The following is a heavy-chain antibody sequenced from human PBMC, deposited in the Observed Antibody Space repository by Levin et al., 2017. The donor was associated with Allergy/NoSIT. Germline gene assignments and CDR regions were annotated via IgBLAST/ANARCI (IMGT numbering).Heavy chain of an antibody. V-gene: IGHV3-53*01. D-gene: IGHD1-1*01. J-gene: IGHJ4*02. CDR1: GFTVSSNY. CDR2: IYSGGST. CDR3: ARDGTEGPIYFDY. Sequence: PGGSLRLSCAASGFTVSSNYMSWVRQAPGKGLEWVSVIYSGGSTYYADSVKGRFTISRDNSKNTLYLQMNSLRAEDTAVYYCARDGTEGPIYFDYWGQGTLVTVSS.